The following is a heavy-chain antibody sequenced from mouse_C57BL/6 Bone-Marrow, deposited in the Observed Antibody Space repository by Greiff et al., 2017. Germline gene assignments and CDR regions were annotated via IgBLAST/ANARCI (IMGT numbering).Heavy chain of an antibody. CDR1: GFTFSNYW. Sequence: DVMLVESGGGLVQPGGSMKLSCVASGFTFSNYWMNWVRQSPEKGLEWVAQIRLKSDNYATHYAESVKGRFTISRDDSKSSVYLQMNNLRAEDTGIYYCTDYGSSPWWYFDVWGTGTTVTVSS. V-gene: IGHV6-3*01. CDR2: IRLKSDNYAT. CDR3: TDYGSSPWWYFDV. D-gene: IGHD1-1*01. J-gene: IGHJ1*03.